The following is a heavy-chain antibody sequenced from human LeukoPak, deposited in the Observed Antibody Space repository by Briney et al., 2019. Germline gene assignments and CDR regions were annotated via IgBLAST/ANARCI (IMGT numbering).Heavy chain of an antibody. D-gene: IGHD3-3*01. Sequence: ASVKVSCKASGYTLTGYYMHWVRQAPGQGLEWMGWINPNSGGTNYAQKFQGRVTMTRDTSISTAYMELSRLRSDDTAVYYCARDKKRALGFLDYWGQGTLVTVSS. CDR3: ARDKKRALGFLDY. J-gene: IGHJ4*02. V-gene: IGHV1-2*02. CDR1: GYTLTGYY. CDR2: INPNSGGT.